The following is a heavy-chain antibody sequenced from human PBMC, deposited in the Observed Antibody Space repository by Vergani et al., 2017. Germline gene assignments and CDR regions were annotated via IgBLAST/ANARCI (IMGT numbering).Heavy chain of an antibody. CDR2: ISGHGDRT. CDR3: AREERGNTSAYVGD. Sequence: EVHLLESGGGQVEAGGSLRLSCVASGFTFSNSAMSWVRQTSGKGLEWVSAISGHGDRTYYADSVKGRFTISRDNSKNTVYLQMNSLKAEDRATYYCAREERGNTSAYVGDWSQGTLVTV. J-gene: IGHJ4*02. D-gene: IGHD2/OR15-2a*01. CDR1: GFTFSNSA. V-gene: IGHV3-23*01.